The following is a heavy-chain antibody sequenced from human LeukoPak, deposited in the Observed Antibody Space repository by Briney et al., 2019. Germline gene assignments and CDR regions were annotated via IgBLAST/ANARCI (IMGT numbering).Heavy chain of an antibody. Sequence: PGGSLGLSCAASGFTFSINGMNWVRQAPGKGLEWVAFIRYDGNNIYYADSVKGRFTISRDNSKNTLYMQMNSLIAEDTAVYYCAKDRSVYYASSGYFDYWGQGTLVTVSS. CDR2: IRYDGNNI. CDR3: AKDRSVYYASSGYFDY. D-gene: IGHD3-22*01. CDR1: GFTFSING. V-gene: IGHV3-30*02. J-gene: IGHJ4*02.